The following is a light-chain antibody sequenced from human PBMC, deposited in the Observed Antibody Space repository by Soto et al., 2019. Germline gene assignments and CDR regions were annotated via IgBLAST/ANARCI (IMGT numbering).Light chain of an antibody. CDR2: GAS. CDR1: QRISSN. CDR3: LQDKDQPPDT. Sequence: EIEVAQKTAEQCVSPGDSGSLCCRARQRISSNLAWYQQRPGQAPRLLIYGASTRATGVPDRFSGGGSGTLLTLNISGLDTEAVPIYRSLQDKDQPPDTVGRGTKVDIK. V-gene: IGKV3-15*01. J-gene: IGKJ2*01.